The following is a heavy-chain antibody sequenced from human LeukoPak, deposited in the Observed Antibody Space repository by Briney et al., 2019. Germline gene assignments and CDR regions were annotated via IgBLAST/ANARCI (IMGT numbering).Heavy chain of an antibody. D-gene: IGHD3-10*01. CDR2: ISYDGSNK. J-gene: IGHJ4*02. CDR1: GFTFSSYG. Sequence: GRSLRLSCAASGFTFSSYGMHWVRQAPGKGLEWVAVISYDGSNKYYADSVKGRFTISRDNAKNSLYLQMNSLRAEDTALYYCAKSIEGSGSYYNSYFDYWGQGALVTVSS. CDR3: AKSIEGSGSYYNSYFDY. V-gene: IGHV3-30*18.